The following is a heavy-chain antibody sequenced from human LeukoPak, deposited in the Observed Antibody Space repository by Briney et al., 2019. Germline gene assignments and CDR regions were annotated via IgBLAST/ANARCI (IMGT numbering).Heavy chain of an antibody. Sequence: SETLSLTCAVYGGSFSGYYWSWIRQPPGKGLEWIGEINHSGSTNYNPSLKSRVTMSVDTSKNQFSLKLSSVTAADTAVYYCAREGTVVYYDFWSGLPDAFDIWGQGTMVTVSS. CDR2: INHSGST. CDR3: AREGTVVYYDFWSGLPDAFDI. CDR1: GGSFSGYY. J-gene: IGHJ3*02. D-gene: IGHD3-3*01. V-gene: IGHV4-34*01.